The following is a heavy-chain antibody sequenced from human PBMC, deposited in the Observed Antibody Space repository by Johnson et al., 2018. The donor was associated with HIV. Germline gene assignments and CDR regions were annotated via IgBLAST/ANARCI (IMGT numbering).Heavy chain of an antibody. V-gene: IGHV3-NL1*01. J-gene: IGHJ3*02. CDR1: GFTFSSYG. CDR3: ARDKVAGFAFDI. Sequence: VKLLESGGGVVQPGGSLRLSCAASGFTFSSYGMHWVRQAPGKGLEWVSVIYSGGSTYYADSVKGRFTISRDNSKNTLYLQMNSLRAEDTAVYYCARDKVAGFAFDIWGQGTMVTVSS. CDR2: IYSGGST. D-gene: IGHD6-19*01.